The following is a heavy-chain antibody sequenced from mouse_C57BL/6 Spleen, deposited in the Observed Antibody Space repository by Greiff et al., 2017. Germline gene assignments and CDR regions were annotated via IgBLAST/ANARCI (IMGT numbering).Heavy chain of an antibody. Sequence: QVQLKESGPGILQPSQTLSLTCSFSGFSLSTFGMGVGWIRQPSGKGLEWLAHIWWDDDKYYNPALKSRLTISKDTSKNQVFLKIANVDTADTATYYCARIEDYYGSRYYAMDYWGQGTSVTVSS. CDR3: ARIEDYYGSRYYAMDY. CDR1: GFSLSTFGMG. J-gene: IGHJ4*01. V-gene: IGHV8-8*01. D-gene: IGHD1-1*01. CDR2: IWWDDDK.